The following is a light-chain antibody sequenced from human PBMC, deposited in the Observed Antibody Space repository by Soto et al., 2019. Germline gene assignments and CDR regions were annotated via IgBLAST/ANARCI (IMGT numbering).Light chain of an antibody. CDR1: QSISSW. CDR3: QQYNSYSSYT. CDR2: DAS. V-gene: IGKV1-5*01. Sequence: DIQMTQSPSTLSASVGDRVTITCRASQSISSWLAWYQQKPGKAPKLLIYDASSLESGVPSRFSGSGSGTEFPLTISSLQHDDFATYYCQQYNSYSSYTFGQGTKLEIK. J-gene: IGKJ2*01.